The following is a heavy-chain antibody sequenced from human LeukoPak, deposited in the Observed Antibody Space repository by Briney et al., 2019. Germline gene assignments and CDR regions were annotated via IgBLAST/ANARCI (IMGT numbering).Heavy chain of an antibody. Sequence: GGSLRLSCAASRFTFSSYDMNWVRQAPGKGLEWASSISSSGSYIYYADSVKGRFTISRDSAKNSLYLQMNTLRAEDTAVYYCARAGPIVLGPVAVAYDAFDLWSRGTLVTVSS. D-gene: IGHD2-2*01. CDR1: RFTFSSYD. CDR2: ISSSGSYI. CDR3: ARAGPIVLGPVAVAYDAFDL. V-gene: IGHV3-21*01. J-gene: IGHJ3*01.